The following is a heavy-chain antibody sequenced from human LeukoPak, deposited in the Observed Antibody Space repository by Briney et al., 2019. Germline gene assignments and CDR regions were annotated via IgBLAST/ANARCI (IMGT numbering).Heavy chain of an antibody. D-gene: IGHD4-17*01. V-gene: IGHV1-8*03. CDR3: TRGRATVTTHWLDP. Sequence: ASVKVSCKASGYTFTNYDINWVRQATGQGLEWMGWMNPNSGNTAYAQKFQGRVTITTSTSINTAYTEPSRRSTDDTAVYYCTRGRATVTTHWLDPWGQGTLVTVSS. CDR2: MNPNSGNT. CDR1: GYTFTNYD. J-gene: IGHJ5*02.